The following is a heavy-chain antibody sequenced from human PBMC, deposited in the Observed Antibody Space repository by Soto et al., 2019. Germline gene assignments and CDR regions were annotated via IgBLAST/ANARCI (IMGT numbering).Heavy chain of an antibody. D-gene: IGHD3-10*01. CDR2: ISWNSGSI. Sequence: GGSLRLSCAASGFTFDDYAMHWVRQAPGKGLEWVSGISWNSGSIGYADSVKGRFTISRDNAKNSLYLQMNSLRAEDTALYYCAKDQNYGSGSYYDYYYYMDVWGKGTTVTVSS. CDR1: GFTFDDYA. V-gene: IGHV3-9*01. J-gene: IGHJ6*03. CDR3: AKDQNYGSGSYYDYYYYMDV.